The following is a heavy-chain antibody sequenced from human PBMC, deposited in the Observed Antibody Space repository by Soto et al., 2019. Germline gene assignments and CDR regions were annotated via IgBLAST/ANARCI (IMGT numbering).Heavy chain of an antibody. Sequence: GGSLRLSCAASGFTVSSNYMSWVRQAPGKGLEWVSVIYSGGSTYYADSVKGRFTISRDNSKNTLYLQMNSLRAEDTAVYYCASARRTHHYYYYYGMDVWGQGTTVTVSS. CDR1: GFTVSSNY. V-gene: IGHV3-53*01. J-gene: IGHJ6*02. CDR2: IYSGGST. CDR3: ASARRTHHYYYYYGMDV. D-gene: IGHD1-1*01.